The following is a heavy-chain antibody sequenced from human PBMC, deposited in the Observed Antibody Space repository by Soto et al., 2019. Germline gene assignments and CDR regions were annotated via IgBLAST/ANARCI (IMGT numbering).Heavy chain of an antibody. CDR3: ARRDRSGFSYWLDT. V-gene: IGHV4-39*07. D-gene: IGHD3-22*01. CDR1: GGAISSSSYF. Sequence: QLQLQESGPGLLRPSETLSLTCNVSGGAISSSSYFWGWVRQPPGKTLEWIGHILYSGTTYYNPSLKSRVTISVDTSKNQFSLNLSSVTAADTAVYYCARRDRSGFSYWLDTWGQGTLVTVSS. J-gene: IGHJ5*02. CDR2: ILYSGTT.